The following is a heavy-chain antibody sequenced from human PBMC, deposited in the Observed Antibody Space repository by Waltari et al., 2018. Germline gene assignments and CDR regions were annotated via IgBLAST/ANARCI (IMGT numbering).Heavy chain of an antibody. V-gene: IGHV3-7*04. CDR3: ARDLMRVAGTL. Sequence: QLVESGGGLVQPGGSLRLSCRAYGFSFSSSWMTWVRQAPGKGLEWVANIKREASEKSYVGSVEGRFTISRDNAENSLDLQMNSLRVEDTAVYYCARDLMRVAGTLWGQGTLVTVSS. J-gene: IGHJ4*02. D-gene: IGHD6-13*01. CDR2: IKREASEK. CDR1: GFSFSSSW.